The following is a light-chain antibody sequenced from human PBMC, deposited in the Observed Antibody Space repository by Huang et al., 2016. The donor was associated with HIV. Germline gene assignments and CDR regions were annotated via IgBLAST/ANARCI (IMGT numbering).Light chain of an antibody. CDR3: QKYNIAPYT. Sequence: DILMTPSPSFLSASVGDRVSITCRASQGISYYLAWYQQRPGKVPKLLISEASTLQSGVPSRFSGGGSGTDFRLIISSLQPEDVATYYCQKYNIAPYTFGQGTKL. V-gene: IGKV1-27*01. CDR2: EAS. CDR1: QGISYY. J-gene: IGKJ2*01.